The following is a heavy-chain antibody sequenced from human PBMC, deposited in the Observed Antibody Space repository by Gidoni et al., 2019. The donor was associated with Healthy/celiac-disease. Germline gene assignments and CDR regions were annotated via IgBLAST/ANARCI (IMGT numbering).Heavy chain of an antibody. CDR2: IRSKANSYAT. D-gene: IGHD3-10*01. V-gene: IGHV3-73*02. CDR3: TRHGYGSGSSVDY. CDR1: GFTFSGSA. J-gene: IGHJ4*02. Sequence: EVQLVESGAGSFQPGGSLKLPCAAAGFTFSGSAMHWVRQASGKGLEWVGRIRSKANSYATAYAASVKGRFTISRDDSKNTAYLQMNSLKTEDTAVYYCTRHGYGSGSSVDYWGQGTLVTVSS.